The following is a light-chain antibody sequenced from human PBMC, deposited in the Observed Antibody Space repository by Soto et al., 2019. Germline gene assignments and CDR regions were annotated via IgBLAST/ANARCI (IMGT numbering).Light chain of an antibody. CDR2: DAS. J-gene: IGKJ1*01. CDR1: QSISSW. Sequence: DIQMTQSPSTLSASVGDRVTITCRASQSISSWLAWYQQKPGKATVLLIYDASSLASGVPSRFSGSGSGTEFTLTINSLQPHDFATYYCQQYDSFAWTFGQGTKVDIK. V-gene: IGKV1-5*01. CDR3: QQYDSFAWT.